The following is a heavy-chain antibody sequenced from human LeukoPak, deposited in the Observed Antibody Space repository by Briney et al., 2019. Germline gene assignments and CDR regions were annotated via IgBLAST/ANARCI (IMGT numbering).Heavy chain of an antibody. Sequence: SETLSLTCTVSGGSISSGDYYWSWIRHPPGKGLEWIGYIYYSGSTYYNPSLKSRVTISVNTPKTHVSLKLSSVTAADTAVYYCARLSGSYSYFDYWGQGTLVTVSS. CDR1: GGSISSGDYY. D-gene: IGHD1-26*01. J-gene: IGHJ4*02. CDR3: ARLSGSYSYFDY. CDR2: IYYSGST. V-gene: IGHV4-30-4*08.